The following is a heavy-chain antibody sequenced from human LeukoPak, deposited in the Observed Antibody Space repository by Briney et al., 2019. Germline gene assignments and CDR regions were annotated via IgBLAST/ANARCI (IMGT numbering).Heavy chain of an antibody. J-gene: IGHJ4*02. CDR2: IWYDGSNK. V-gene: IGHV3-33*06. CDR3: AKGGWFGELFPLDY. CDR1: GFTFSSYG. Sequence: SGGSLRLSCAASGFTFSSYGMHWVRQAPGKGLEWVAVIWYDGSNKYYADSVKGRFTISRDNSKNTLYLQMNSLRAEDTPVYYCAKGGWFGELFPLDYWGQGTLVTVSS. D-gene: IGHD3-10*01.